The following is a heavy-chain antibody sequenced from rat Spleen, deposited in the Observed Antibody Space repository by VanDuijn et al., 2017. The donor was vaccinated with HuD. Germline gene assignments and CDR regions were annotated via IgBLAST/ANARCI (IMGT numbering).Heavy chain of an antibody. J-gene: IGHJ3*01. D-gene: IGHD1-10*01. Sequence: EVQLVESGGGLVQPGRSLKLSCAASGFTFSNYYMAWVRQAPTKGLEWVASITNSGGSTYYRDSVKGRFTISRDNAKSTLYLQMDSLRSEDTATYYGTRVDNNYSEWFVYWGQGTLVTVSS. CDR2: ITNSGGST. CDR3: TRVDNNYSEWFVY. CDR1: GFTFSNYY. V-gene: IGHV5-27*01.